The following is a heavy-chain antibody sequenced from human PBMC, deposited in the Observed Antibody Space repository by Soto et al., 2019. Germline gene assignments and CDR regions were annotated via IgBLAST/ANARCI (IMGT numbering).Heavy chain of an antibody. CDR2: IKTDGSEK. Sequence: EVQLVESGGGLVQPGGSLRLSCAASGFTFSDNWMSWVRQAPGKGLECVANIKTDGSEKYYVHPVKGRFTISRDNAKNSLYLQTNSLRAEDTAVYYCATSMGRGGNDYWGQGTLVAVSS. CDR1: GFTFSDNW. J-gene: IGHJ4*02. CDR3: ATSMGRGGNDY. D-gene: IGHD3-10*01. V-gene: IGHV3-7*05.